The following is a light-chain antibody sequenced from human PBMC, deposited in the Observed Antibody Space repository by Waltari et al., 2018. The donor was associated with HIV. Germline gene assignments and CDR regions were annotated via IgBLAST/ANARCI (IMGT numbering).Light chain of an antibody. J-gene: IGLJ1*01. CDR3: CSYAGSSTPFV. Sequence: QCALTQPASVSGSPGQSITISCTVTSSDVGRYNLVSRYQQYPGKVPKLMIYEVSKRPSGVSNRFSGSKSGNTASLTISGLQAEDEADYYCCSYAGSSTPFVFGTATKVTVL. CDR1: SSDVGRYNL. CDR2: EVS. V-gene: IGLV2-23*02.